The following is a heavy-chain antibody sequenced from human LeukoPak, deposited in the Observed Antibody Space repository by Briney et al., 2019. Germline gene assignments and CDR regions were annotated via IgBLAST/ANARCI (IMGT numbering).Heavy chain of an antibody. CDR2: IGGRDSGT. Sequence: GGSLRLSCVASGFTFSNYAMIWVRQTPGKGLEWVSAIGGRDSGTYYTDSVKGRFTISRDNAKNTLYLQMNSLRAEDTAVYYCARDAVDTANAVWGQGTTVTVSS. V-gene: IGHV3-23*01. J-gene: IGHJ6*02. CDR3: ARDAVDTANAV. CDR1: GFTFSNYA. D-gene: IGHD5-18*01.